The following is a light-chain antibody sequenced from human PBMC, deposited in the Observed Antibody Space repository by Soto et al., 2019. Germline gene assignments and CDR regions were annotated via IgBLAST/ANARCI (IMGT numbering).Light chain of an antibody. V-gene: IGLV2-18*02. J-gene: IGLJ1*01. CDR3: SSYKSSSTYV. Sequence: QSVLTQPPSLSGSPGQSVAISCTGTSSDVGSYNRVSWYQRPPGTAPKVMIYEVSNRPSGVPDRFSGSKSGNTASLTISGLQAEDEADYYCSSYKSSSTYVFGTGTKVTVL. CDR1: SSDVGSYNR. CDR2: EVS.